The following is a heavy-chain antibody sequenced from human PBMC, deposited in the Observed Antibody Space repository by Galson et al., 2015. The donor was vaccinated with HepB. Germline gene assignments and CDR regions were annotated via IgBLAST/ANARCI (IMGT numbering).Heavy chain of an antibody. D-gene: IGHD1-26*01. V-gene: IGHV3-48*02. CDR3: ARDYSYGRQWELPIDY. J-gene: IGHJ4*02. CDR2: ISSSSSTI. Sequence: SLRLSCAASGFTFSSYSMNWVRQAPGKGLEWVSYISSSSSTIYYADSVKGRFTISRDNAKNSLYLQMNSLRDEDTAVYYCARDYSYGRQWELPIDYWGQGTLVTVSS. CDR1: GFTFSSYS.